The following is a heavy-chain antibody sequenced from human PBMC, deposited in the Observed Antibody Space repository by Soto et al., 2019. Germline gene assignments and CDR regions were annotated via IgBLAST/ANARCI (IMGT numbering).Heavy chain of an antibody. CDR1: GFTFSSYA. J-gene: IGHJ3*02. CDR3: ARWSNGFDI. V-gene: IGHV3-23*01. CDR2: ISGSTGNT. Sequence: GGSLRLSCAASGFTFSSYAVTWVRQAPGKGLEWVSGISGSTGNTYYADSVKGRFTISRDNSKNTLYLQMNSLRVEDTAVYYCARWSNGFDIWGQGTMVTVSS. D-gene: IGHD2-15*01.